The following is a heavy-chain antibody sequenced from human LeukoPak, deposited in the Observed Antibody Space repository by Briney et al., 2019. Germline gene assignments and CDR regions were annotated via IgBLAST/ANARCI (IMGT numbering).Heavy chain of an antibody. V-gene: IGHV4-59*01. D-gene: IGHD3-22*01. CDR2: IYYSGST. J-gene: IGHJ4*02. CDR3: ARVTWYYYDSSGPYYFDY. Sequence: PSETLSLTSTVSGGSISSYYWSWIRQPPGKGLEWIGYIYYSGSTNYNPSLKSRVTISVDTSKNQFSLKLSSVTAADTAVYYCARVTWYYYDSSGPYYFDYWGQGTLVTVSS. CDR1: GGSISSYY.